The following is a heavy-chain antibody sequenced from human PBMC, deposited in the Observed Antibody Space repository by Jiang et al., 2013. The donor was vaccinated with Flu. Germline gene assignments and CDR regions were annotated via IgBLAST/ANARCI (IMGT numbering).Heavy chain of an antibody. Sequence: GPGLVKPSETLSLTCTVSGGSISSIVYYWGWIRQPPGKGLEWIGNIYYSGSTYYNPSLKSRVTISVDTSKNHFSLKVSSVTAADTAVYYCARRYGSGWYFDYWGQGTLVTVSS. D-gene: IGHD6-19*01. J-gene: IGHJ4*02. V-gene: IGHV4-39*02. CDR1: GGSISSIVYY. CDR3: ARRYGSGWYFDY. CDR2: IYYSGST.